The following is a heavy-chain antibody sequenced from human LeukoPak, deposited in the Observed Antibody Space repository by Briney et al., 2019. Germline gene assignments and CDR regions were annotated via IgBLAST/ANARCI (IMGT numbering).Heavy chain of an antibody. D-gene: IGHD6-25*01. CDR2: IYPGDSDT. V-gene: IGHV5-51*01. J-gene: IGHJ5*02. CDR3: ARQAVLKEYNWFDR. CDR1: GSIFTSYW. Sequence: GAALQISCKGSGSIFTSYWIGWVRPLPGKGLGRMGIIYPGDSDTRYSPSFQGQVTISADKSISTAYLQWSSLKASDTAMYYCARQAVLKEYNWFDRWGQGTLVTVSS.